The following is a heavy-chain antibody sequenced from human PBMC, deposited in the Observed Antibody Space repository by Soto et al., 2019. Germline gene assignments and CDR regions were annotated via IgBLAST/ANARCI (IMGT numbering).Heavy chain of an antibody. CDR2: INHSGST. CDR1: GGSFSGYY. V-gene: IGHV4-34*01. CDR3: ARVNGYYGMDV. Sequence: PSETLSLTCAVYGGSFSGYYWSWIRQPPGKGLEWIGEINHSGSTNYNPSLKSRVTISVDTSKNQFSLKLSSVAAADTAVYYCARVNGYYGMDVWGQGTTVTVSS. J-gene: IGHJ6*02. D-gene: IGHD2-8*01.